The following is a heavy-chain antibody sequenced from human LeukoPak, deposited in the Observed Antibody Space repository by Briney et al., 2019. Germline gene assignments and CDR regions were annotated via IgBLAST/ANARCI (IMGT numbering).Heavy chain of an antibody. CDR2: IYYSGST. Sequence: SETLSLTCTVSGGSISSYCWSWIRQPPGKGLEWIGYIYYSGSTNHNPSLKSRVTISVDTSKNQFSLKLSSVTAADTAVYYCARVGYFRVGMDVWGQGTTVTVSS. J-gene: IGHJ6*02. D-gene: IGHD3-9*01. CDR3: ARVGYFRVGMDV. CDR1: GGSISSYC. V-gene: IGHV4-59*01.